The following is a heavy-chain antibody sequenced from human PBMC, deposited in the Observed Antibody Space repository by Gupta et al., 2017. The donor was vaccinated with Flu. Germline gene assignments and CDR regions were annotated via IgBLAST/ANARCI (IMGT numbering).Heavy chain of an antibody. V-gene: IGHV3-23*01. J-gene: IGHJ4*02. D-gene: IGHD6-19*01. CDR2: INNSGGST. CDR3: AKRVSGWYPFDC. Sequence: VRQAPGKGLEWVSTINNSGGSTYHADSVKGRFTISRDNSKNTLYMQLNNLRAEDTAVYFCAKRVSGWYPFDCWGQGTLVTVSS.